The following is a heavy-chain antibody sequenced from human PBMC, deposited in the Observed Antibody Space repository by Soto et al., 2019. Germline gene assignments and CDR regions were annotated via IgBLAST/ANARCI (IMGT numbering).Heavy chain of an antibody. J-gene: IGHJ3*02. CDR3: TKVLALPPNDAFDI. D-gene: IGHD3-3*02. CDR1: GFNFNVAW. Sequence: EGQLVESGGRLVEPGGSLRLSCAASGFNFNVAWMNWVRQAPGKGLEWLGRIKSKGGGETTEYVAFVKGRFTISRDDSKNTLYLQMNRPKSEDTAVYYCTKVLALPPNDAFDIWGQGTRVTVSS. V-gene: IGHV3-15*01. CDR2: IKSKGGGETT.